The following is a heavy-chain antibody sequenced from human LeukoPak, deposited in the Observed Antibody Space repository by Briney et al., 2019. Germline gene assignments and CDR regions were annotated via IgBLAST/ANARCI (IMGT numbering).Heavy chain of an antibody. CDR1: GYTFTSYG. V-gene: IGHV1-18*01. J-gene: IGHJ4*02. CDR3: AREARDGYKAKRVDY. Sequence: ASVKVSCKASGYTFTSYGISWVRQAPGQGLEWMGWISAYNGNTNYAQKLQGRVTMTTDTSTSTAYMELRSLRSDDTAVYYCAREARDGYKAKRVDYWGQGTLVTVPS. D-gene: IGHD5-24*01. CDR2: ISAYNGNT.